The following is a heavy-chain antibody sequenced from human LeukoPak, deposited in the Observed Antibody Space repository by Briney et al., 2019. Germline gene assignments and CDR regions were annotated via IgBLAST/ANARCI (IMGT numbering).Heavy chain of an antibody. CDR1: GFTFSNAW. D-gene: IGHD3-22*01. CDR3: YTYYYDSSGYGDY. J-gene: IGHJ4*02. V-gene: IGHV3-20*04. CDR2: INWNGGST. Sequence: GGSLRLSCAASGFTFSNAWMSWVRQAPGKGLEWVSGINWNGGSTGYADSVKGRFTISRDNAKNSLYLQMNSLRAEDTALYYCYTYYYDSSGYGDYWGQGTLVTVSS.